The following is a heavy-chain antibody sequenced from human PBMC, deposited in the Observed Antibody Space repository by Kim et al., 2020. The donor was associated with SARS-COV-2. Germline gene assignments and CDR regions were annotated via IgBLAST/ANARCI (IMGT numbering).Heavy chain of an antibody. J-gene: IGHJ6*02. V-gene: IGHV3-30*18. Sequence: GGSLRLSCAASGFTFSSYGMHWVRQAPGKGLEWVAVISYDGSNKYYADSVKGRFTISRDNSKNTLYLQMNSLRAEDTAVYYCAKGYEGGSYLTSYGMDVWGQGTTVTVSS. D-gene: IGHD1-26*01. CDR3: AKGYEGGSYLTSYGMDV. CDR1: GFTFSSYG. CDR2: ISYDGSNK.